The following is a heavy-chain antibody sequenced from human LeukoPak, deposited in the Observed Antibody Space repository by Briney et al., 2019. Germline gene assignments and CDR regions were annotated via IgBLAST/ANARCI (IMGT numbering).Heavy chain of an antibody. CDR3: ARGSSDYGDYALGY. CDR2: IYSGGST. J-gene: IGHJ4*02. CDR1: GFTVSSNY. D-gene: IGHD4-17*01. V-gene: IGHV3-53*01. Sequence: GGSLGLSCAASGFTVSSNYMSWVRQAPGKGLEWVSVIYSGGSTYYADSVKGRFTVSRDNSKNTLFLQMNSLRAEDTAVYYCARGSSDYGDYALGYWGQGTLVTVSS.